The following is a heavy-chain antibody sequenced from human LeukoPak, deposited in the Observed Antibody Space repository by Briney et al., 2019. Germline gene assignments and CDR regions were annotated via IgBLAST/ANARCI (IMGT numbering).Heavy chain of an antibody. Sequence: PSETLSLTCTVSGDSISGGDYYWSWIRQPAGKGLEWIGRISSSGSTNYNPSLKSRVTISVDTSKNQFSLKLSSVTAADTAVYFCARGPYSYDSSGAFDIWGQGTMVTVSS. CDR1: GDSISGGDYY. CDR2: ISSSGST. J-gene: IGHJ3*02. CDR3: ARGPYSYDSSGAFDI. V-gene: IGHV4-61*02. D-gene: IGHD3-22*01.